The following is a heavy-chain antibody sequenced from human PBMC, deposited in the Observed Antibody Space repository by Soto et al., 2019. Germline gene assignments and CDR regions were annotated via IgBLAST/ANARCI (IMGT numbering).Heavy chain of an antibody. Sequence: SGPTLVNPTQTLTLTCPFSGFSLSTSGISVSWIRQPPGKALEWLALIDWDDDKYYSTSLKTRLTISKDTSKNQVVLTMTNMDPVDTATYYCTRTRGRGLGYYYYYGMDVWGQGTTVTVSS. CDR1: GFSLSTSGIS. D-gene: IGHD2-15*01. J-gene: IGHJ6*02. V-gene: IGHV2-70*01. CDR3: TRTRGRGLGYYYYYGMDV. CDR2: IDWDDDK.